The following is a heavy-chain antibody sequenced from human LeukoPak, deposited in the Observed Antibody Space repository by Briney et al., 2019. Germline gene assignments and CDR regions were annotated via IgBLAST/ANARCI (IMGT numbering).Heavy chain of an antibody. CDR2: ISAYNGNT. CDR3: ARDYRLSSSSTQGHNWFDP. Sequence: ASVKVSCKASGYTFTSYGIIWVRQAPGQGLEWIGWISAYNGNTNYAQKLQGRVTMTTDTSTSTAYMELRSLRSDDTAVYYCARDYRLSSSSTQGHNWFDPWGQGTLVTVSS. J-gene: IGHJ5*02. CDR1: GYTFTSYG. D-gene: IGHD6-6*01. V-gene: IGHV1-18*01.